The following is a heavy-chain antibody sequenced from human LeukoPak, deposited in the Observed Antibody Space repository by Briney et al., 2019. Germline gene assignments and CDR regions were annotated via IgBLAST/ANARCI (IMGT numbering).Heavy chain of an antibody. CDR3: ARDTDYYGSGRHGYFDH. CDR1: GLTFSSYW. Sequence: PGGSLRLSCAASGLTFSSYWMTWVRQAPGKGLEWVSLIYSGGSTYSADSVKGRFAISRDNSKNTLHLQMNSLRAEDTAVYYCARDTDYYGSGRHGYFDHWGQGTLVTVSS. J-gene: IGHJ1*01. V-gene: IGHV3-66*01. D-gene: IGHD3-10*01. CDR2: IYSGGST.